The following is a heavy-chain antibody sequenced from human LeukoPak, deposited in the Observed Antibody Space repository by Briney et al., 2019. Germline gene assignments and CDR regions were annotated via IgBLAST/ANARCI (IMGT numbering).Heavy chain of an antibody. Sequence: GGSLRLSCAASGFTVSSNYMSWVRQVPGKGLEWVSVIYSGGSTYYADSVKGRFTISRDNAKNSLYLQMNSLRAEDTAVYYCARELNYYDSSGYCDYWGQGTLVTVSS. D-gene: IGHD3-22*01. J-gene: IGHJ4*02. CDR3: ARELNYYDSSGYCDY. V-gene: IGHV3-66*01. CDR1: GFTVSSNY. CDR2: IYSGGST.